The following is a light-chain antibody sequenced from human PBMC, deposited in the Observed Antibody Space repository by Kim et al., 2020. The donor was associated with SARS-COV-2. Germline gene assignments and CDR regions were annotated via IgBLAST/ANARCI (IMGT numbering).Light chain of an antibody. V-gene: IGKV1-39*01. J-gene: IGKJ5*01. CDR3: QQSYNTPPIT. CDR2: AAS. CDR1: QNINNY. Sequence: DIQMTQSPSSLSASVGDRVTITCRASQNINNYLNWYQQKPGKAPKLLIYAASNFQSGVPSRFSGSGSGTDFTLTISSLQPEDFATYYCQQSYNTPPITFGQGTRLEIK.